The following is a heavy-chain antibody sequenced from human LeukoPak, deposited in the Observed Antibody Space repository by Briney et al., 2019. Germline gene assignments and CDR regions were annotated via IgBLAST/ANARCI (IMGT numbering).Heavy chain of an antibody. V-gene: IGHV3-15*01. Sequence: GGSLRLSCAASGFTFSNAWMSWVRQAPGKGLEWVGRIKSKTDGGTTDYAAPVKGRFTISRDDSNNTLYLQMNSLKTEDTAVYYRAKDRGTGTKVFDYWGQGTLVTVSS. CDR2: IKSKTDGGTT. D-gene: IGHD1-1*01. CDR3: AKDRGTGTKVFDY. CDR1: GFTFSNAW. J-gene: IGHJ4*02.